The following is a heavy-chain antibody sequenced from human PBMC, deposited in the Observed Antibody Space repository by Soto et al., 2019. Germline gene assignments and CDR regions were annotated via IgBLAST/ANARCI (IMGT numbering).Heavy chain of an antibody. CDR2: ISSSGSTI. J-gene: IGHJ6*02. D-gene: IGHD3-16*01. CDR3: ARDEKSFWDYYYYYGMDV. Sequence: GGSLRLSCAASGFTFSSYEMNWVRQAPGKGLEWVSYISSSGSTIYYADSVKGRFTISRDNAKNSLYLQMNSLRAEDTAAYYCARDEKSFWDYYYYYGMDVWGQGTTVTVSS. CDR1: GFTFSSYE. V-gene: IGHV3-48*03.